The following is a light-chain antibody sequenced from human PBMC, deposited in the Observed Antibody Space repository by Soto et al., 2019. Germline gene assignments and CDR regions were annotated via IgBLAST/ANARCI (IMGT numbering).Light chain of an antibody. J-gene: IGLJ2*01. CDR2: DNN. Sequence: QSVLTQSPSVSAAPGQKVTISCSGSSSNIGNNYVSWYQQLPGTAPKLLIYDNNKRPSGIPDRFSGSKSGTSGTLDITGLQTGDEADYYCAIWDGSLPGEVFGGGTKLTVL. CDR3: AIWDGSLPGEV. V-gene: IGLV1-51*01. CDR1: SSNIGNNY.